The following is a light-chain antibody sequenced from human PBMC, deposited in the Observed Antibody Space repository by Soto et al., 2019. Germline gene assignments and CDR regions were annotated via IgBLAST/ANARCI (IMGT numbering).Light chain of an antibody. J-gene: IGKJ5*01. CDR2: DAS. Sequence: EIVLTQSPGTLSLSPGERATLSCRASQSVNSNYLVWYQQKPGQAPRLLIYDASNRATGIPARFSGSGSGTDFTLTISSLEPEDFAVYYCQQRSNWPPITFGQGTRLEIK. CDR3: QQRSNWPPIT. CDR1: QSVNSNY. V-gene: IGKV3-11*01.